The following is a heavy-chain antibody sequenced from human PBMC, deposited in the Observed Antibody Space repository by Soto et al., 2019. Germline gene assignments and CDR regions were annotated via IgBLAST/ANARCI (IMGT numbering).Heavy chain of an antibody. J-gene: IGHJ4*02. V-gene: IGHV3-21*04. Sequence: GGSLRLSCAASGFSFSRHSMNWVRQAPGKGLEWVSSISPTSEYIYHADSVKGRFTISRDNAKNSLYLQMSSLRAEDTAVYYCHPPGIAVAGSFDYWGQGTLVTVSS. CDR2: ISPTSEYI. CDR1: GFSFSRHS. CDR3: HPPGIAVAGSFDY. D-gene: IGHD6-19*01.